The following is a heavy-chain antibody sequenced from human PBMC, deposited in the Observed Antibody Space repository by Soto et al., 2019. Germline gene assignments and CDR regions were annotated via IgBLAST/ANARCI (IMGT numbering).Heavy chain of an antibody. CDR1: GFTFSTYH. V-gene: IGHV3-21*01. D-gene: IGHD2-8*02. CDR2: INPSSSHI. Sequence: EVQLVESGGGLVMPGGSLRLSCAASGFTFSTYHMNWVRQAPGKGLEGVSAINPSSSHIYYAESVRGRFTISRDNSKNSMDLQMNSLRTEDAAVYYFARGYCAGGGCYIRRDAIDVWGQGTMVTVSS. CDR3: ARGYCAGGGCYIRRDAIDV. J-gene: IGHJ3*01.